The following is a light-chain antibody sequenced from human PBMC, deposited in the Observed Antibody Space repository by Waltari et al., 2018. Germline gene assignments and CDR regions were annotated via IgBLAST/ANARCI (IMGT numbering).Light chain of an antibody. CDR2: DAS. CDR1: QSVSKY. CDR3: QKYVNLPAT. V-gene: IGKV3-20*01. Sequence: EIVLTQSPGTLSLSPGDRATLSCRASQSVSKYLAWYQQKPGQAPRLLIADASTRASGSQDRFSGSGSGTDLSLTVSRLEPEDFAVYYCQKYVNLPATFGQGTKVEIK. J-gene: IGKJ1*01.